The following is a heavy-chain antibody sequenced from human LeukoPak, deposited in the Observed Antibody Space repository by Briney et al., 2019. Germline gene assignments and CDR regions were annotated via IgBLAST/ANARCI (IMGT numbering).Heavy chain of an antibody. J-gene: IGHJ4*02. CDR3: AKGAGLKITIFGVVPDY. Sequence: GGSLRLSCAASGFTFSSYVMHWVRQAPGKGLEWVAFVSYDGSSKYYADSVKGRFTISRDNSKNTLYLQMNSLRAEDTAVYYCAKGAGLKITIFGVVPDYWGQGTLVTVSS. CDR2: VSYDGSSK. V-gene: IGHV3-30-3*01. D-gene: IGHD3-3*01. CDR1: GFTFSSYV.